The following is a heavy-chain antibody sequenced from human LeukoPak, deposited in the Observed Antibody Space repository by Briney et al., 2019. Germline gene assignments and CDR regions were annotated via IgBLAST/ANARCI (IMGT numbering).Heavy chain of an antibody. CDR3: AKDPNNYGGNSDYFDY. CDR1: GFSFSGFW. V-gene: IGHV3-7*01. J-gene: IGHJ4*02. Sequence: PGGSLRLSCVASGFSFSGFWMSWVRQAPGKGLEWVGHISQDGSNRGYVASVEGRFTVSRDNSNNTLYLQMNSLRGEDTGVYYCAKDPNNYGGNSDYFDYWGQGTLVTVSS. D-gene: IGHD4-23*01. CDR2: ISQDGSNR.